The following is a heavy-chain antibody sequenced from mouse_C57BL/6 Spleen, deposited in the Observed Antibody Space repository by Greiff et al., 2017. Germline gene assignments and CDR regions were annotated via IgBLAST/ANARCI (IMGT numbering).Heavy chain of an antibody. CDR3: ARLGYLYYFDY. J-gene: IGHJ2*01. CDR1: GYTFTDYY. V-gene: IGHV1-26*01. CDR2: INPNNGGT. D-gene: IGHD2-3*01. Sequence: VQLQQSGPELVKPGASVKISCKASGYTFTDYYMNWVKQSHGKSLEWIGDINPNNGGTSYNQKFKGKATLTVDKSSSTAYMELRSLTSEDSAVYYCARLGYLYYFDYWGQGTTLTVSS.